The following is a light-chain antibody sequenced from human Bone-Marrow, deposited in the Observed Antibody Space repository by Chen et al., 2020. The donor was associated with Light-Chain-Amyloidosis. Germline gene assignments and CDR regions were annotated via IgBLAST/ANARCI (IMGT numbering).Light chain of an antibody. J-gene: IGLJ3*02. Sequence: QPVLPQPPSASWTPGQRVAISCSGSSSNIGSNYVYWYQQLPGTAPKLLIYRNNQRPSGVPDRFSGSKSGTSASLAISGLRSEDEADYYCAAWDDSVWVFGGGTKLTVL. CDR3: AAWDDSVWV. CDR1: SSNIGSNY. CDR2: RNN. V-gene: IGLV1-47*01.